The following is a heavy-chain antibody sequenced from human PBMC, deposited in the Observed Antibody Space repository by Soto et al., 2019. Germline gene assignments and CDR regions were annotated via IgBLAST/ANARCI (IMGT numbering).Heavy chain of an antibody. D-gene: IGHD3-22*01. CDR3: ARKLYYYDAYPHGWFDP. CDR2: IKQDGSEK. V-gene: IGHV3-7*01. CDR1: GFTFSTYW. J-gene: IGHJ5*02. Sequence: EVQLVESGGGLVQPGGSLRLSCAASGFTFSTYWMSWVRQAPGKGLEWVASIKQDGSEKCYVDSVKGRFTISRDNAKNSLYLEMNSLRAEDTAVYYCARKLYYYDAYPHGWFDPWGQGTLVTVSS.